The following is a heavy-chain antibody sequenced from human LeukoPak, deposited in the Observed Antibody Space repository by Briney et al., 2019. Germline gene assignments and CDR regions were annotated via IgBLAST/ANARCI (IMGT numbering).Heavy chain of an antibody. J-gene: IGHJ4*02. V-gene: IGHV3-30*04. D-gene: IGHD2-15*01. CDR1: GFTFSSYA. Sequence: GRSLRLSCAASGFTFSSYAMHWVRQAPGKGLEWVAAISYDGSNKYYADSVKGRLTISRDNSKNTLYLQMNSLRAEDTAVYYCARASLGYCSGGSCYPGFDFDYWGQGTLVTVSS. CDR2: ISYDGSNK. CDR3: ARASLGYCSGGSCYPGFDFDY.